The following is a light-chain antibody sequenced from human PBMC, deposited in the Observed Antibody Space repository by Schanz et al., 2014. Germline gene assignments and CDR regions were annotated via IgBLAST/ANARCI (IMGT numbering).Light chain of an antibody. J-gene: IGKJ1*01. Sequence: EIVLTQSPGTLSLSPGERAALSCRAGQSLNKKSLAWYQQRPGQAPRLLIYGASTSATGIPDRFSGSGSETVYALTISRLESEEFAVYYCQQYGSSPGTFGQGTKVEIK. CDR1: QSLNKKS. CDR3: QQYGSSPGT. CDR2: GAS. V-gene: IGKV3-20*01.